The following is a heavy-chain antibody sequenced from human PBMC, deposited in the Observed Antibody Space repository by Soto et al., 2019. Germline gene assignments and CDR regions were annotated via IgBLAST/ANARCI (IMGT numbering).Heavy chain of an antibody. J-gene: IGHJ5*02. CDR1: GGSISRYY. CDR3: ARDPGSGSYYGWFDP. D-gene: IGHD3-10*01. V-gene: IGHV4-59*01. Sequence: PSETLSLTSTVSGGSISRYYWNWIRQPPGKGLEWIGYIYYSGSTNYNPSLKSRVTISVDTSKNQFSLKLSSVTAADTAVYYCARDPGSGSYYGWFDPWGQGTLVTVS. CDR2: IYYSGST.